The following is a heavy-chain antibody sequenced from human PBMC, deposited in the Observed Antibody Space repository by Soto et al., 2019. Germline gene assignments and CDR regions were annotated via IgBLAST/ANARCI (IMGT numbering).Heavy chain of an antibody. CDR2: IFYSGST. D-gene: IGHD2-8*01. J-gene: IGHJ1*01. Sequence: PPENLCHTYTVSGGSMRGRYWIWIRQSPGKRLEWIGHIFYSGSTNYNPSLKSRVTLSADTSKNQFSLRLSSVTAADTAVYYCARGSFCSNGVRYNPFSYSAQGT. CDR3: ARGSFCSNGVRYNPFSY. CDR1: GGSMRGRY. V-gene: IGHV4-59*11.